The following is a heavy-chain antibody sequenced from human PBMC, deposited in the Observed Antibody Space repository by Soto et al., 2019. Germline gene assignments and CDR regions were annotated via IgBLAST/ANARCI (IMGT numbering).Heavy chain of an antibody. Sequence: EVQLVESGGGLVQPGGSLRLSCAASGSTFSRYWMHWVRQAPGKGLVWVSRINSDGESTSHADSVKGRFTTSRDNAKNTLYLEMNSLRAEDTAVYYCAAVNPRYDALDMWGQGTTVTVSS. CDR1: GSTFSRYW. CDR3: AAVNPRYDALDM. CDR2: INSDGEST. J-gene: IGHJ3*02. V-gene: IGHV3-74*01. D-gene: IGHD3-16*02.